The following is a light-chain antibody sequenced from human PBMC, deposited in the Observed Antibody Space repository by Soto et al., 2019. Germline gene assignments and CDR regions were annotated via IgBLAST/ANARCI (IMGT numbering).Light chain of an antibody. CDR1: QSIDWY. CDR2: DAS. CDR3: QQYYSYSYSFGP. J-gene: IGKJ3*01. V-gene: IGKV1-5*01. Sequence: IQMPQSPSTLSASVGDRVTITCRASQSIDWYLAWYQHKPGQAPILLIYDASSLRSGVPSRFMGTGFGTEFTLTINSLQPDDFATYYCQQYYSYSYSFGPFGPGTKVDNK.